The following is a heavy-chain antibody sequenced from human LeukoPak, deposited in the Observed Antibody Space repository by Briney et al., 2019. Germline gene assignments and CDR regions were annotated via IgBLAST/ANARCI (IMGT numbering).Heavy chain of an antibody. CDR2: IYYSGST. CDR1: GGSISSSSYY. Sequence: SETLSLTYTVSGGSISSSSYYWGWIRQPPGKGLEWIGSIYYSGSTYYNPSLKSRVTISVDTSKNQFSLKLSSVTAADTSVYYCARQQLYCSGGSCYFVDKPYYFDYWGQGILVTVSS. J-gene: IGHJ4*02. CDR3: ARQQLYCSGGSCYFVDKPYYFDY. V-gene: IGHV4-39*01. D-gene: IGHD2-15*01.